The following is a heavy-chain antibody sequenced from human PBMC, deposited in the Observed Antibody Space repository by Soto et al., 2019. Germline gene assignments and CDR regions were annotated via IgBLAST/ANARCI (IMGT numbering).Heavy chain of an antibody. V-gene: IGHV4-31*03. Sequence: SETLSLTCTVSGSSISSDNYFWSWIRQHPGKGLEWIGYIYYSGSTYYNPSLKSRVTISVDTSKNQFSLKLSSVTAADTAVYYCARAKKGIAAAENWFDPWGQGTLVTVSS. D-gene: IGHD6-13*01. J-gene: IGHJ5*02. CDR1: GSSISSDNYF. CDR3: ARAKKGIAAAENWFDP. CDR2: IYYSGST.